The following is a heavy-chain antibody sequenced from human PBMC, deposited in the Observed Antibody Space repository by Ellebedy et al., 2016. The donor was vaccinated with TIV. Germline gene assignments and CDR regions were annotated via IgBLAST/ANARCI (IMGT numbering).Heavy chain of an antibody. CDR1: GFTFSTYW. J-gene: IGHJ2*01. Sequence: GESLKISCAASGFTFSTYWMRWVRQAPGEGLEWVANIDQDGSEKYYVDSVKRRFTISRDNAKNSLYLQMNSLRAVDTAVYYGATGIAVATHWYFDLWGRGTLVTVSS. V-gene: IGHV3-7*03. D-gene: IGHD6-19*01. CDR3: ATGIAVATHWYFDL. CDR2: IDQDGSEK.